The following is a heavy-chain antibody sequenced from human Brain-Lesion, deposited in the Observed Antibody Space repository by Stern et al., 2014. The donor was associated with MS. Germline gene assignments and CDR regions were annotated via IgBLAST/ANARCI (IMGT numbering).Heavy chain of an antibody. V-gene: IGHV4-39*01. CDR2: IYYSGNT. Sequence: QLQLQESGPGLVKPSETLSLTCTVAGGSVSSTSYAWAWIRQPPGKGLEWIGTIYYSGNTYYSPSLKSRLTISLDTSKNPFSLQLRSLTAADTAVYYCAGEEDIRYCSGGSCTGNWFDPWGQGTLVTVSS. CDR1: GGSVSSTSYA. D-gene: IGHD2-15*01. CDR3: AGEEDIRYCSGGSCTGNWFDP. J-gene: IGHJ5*02.